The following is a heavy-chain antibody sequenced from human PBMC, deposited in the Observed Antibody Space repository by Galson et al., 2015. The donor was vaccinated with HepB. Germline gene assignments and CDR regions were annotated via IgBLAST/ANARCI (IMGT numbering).Heavy chain of an antibody. Sequence: SLRLSCAASGFTFSSYGMHWVRQAPGKGLEWVAFIRYDGSNKYYADSVKGRFTISRDNSKNTLYLQMNSLRAEDTAVYYCAKDREEWLGMYYFDYWGQGTLVTVSS. CDR1: GFTFSSYG. V-gene: IGHV3-30*02. CDR3: AKDREEWLGMYYFDY. D-gene: IGHD6-19*01. CDR2: IRYDGSNK. J-gene: IGHJ4*02.